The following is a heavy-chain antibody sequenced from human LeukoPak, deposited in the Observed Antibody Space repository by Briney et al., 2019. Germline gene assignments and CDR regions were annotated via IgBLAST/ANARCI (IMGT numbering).Heavy chain of an antibody. CDR1: GYTFTSYG. CDR3: ARVREGYCSSTSCRGDYYYYGMDV. V-gene: IGHV1-8*02. Sequence: VASVKVSCKASGYTFTSYGINWVRQATGQGLEWMGWMNPNSGNTGYAQKFQGRVTMTRNTSISTAYMELSSLRSEDTAVYYCARVREGYCSSTSCRGDYYYYGMDVWGQGTTVTVSS. J-gene: IGHJ6*02. D-gene: IGHD2-2*01. CDR2: MNPNSGNT.